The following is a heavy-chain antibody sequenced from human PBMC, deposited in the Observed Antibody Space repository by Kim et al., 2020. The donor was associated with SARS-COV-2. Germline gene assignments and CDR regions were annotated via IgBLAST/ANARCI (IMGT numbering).Heavy chain of an antibody. D-gene: IGHD2-2*01. Sequence: YYTDSVKGRFTVSRDSSKNALFLQMNSLRAEDTATYYCARRSSSNWSHDDWGQGTLVTVSS. J-gene: IGHJ4*02. CDR3: ARRSSSNWSHDD. V-gene: IGHV3-53*01.